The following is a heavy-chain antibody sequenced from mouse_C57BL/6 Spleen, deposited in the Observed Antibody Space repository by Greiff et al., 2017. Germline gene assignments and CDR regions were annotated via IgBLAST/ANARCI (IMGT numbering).Heavy chain of an antibody. J-gene: IGHJ3*01. V-gene: IGHV1-74*01. CDR3: AISAYAWFAY. Sequence: HLRQPGPERVRPGASGKVSSKPSGTPFPSSWRPGVSRRPGQGLEWIGRIHPSDSDTNYNQKFKGKATLTVDKSSSTAYMQLSSLTSEDSAVYYCAISAYAWFAYWGQGTLVTVSA. CDR1: GTPFPSSW. D-gene: IGHD1-2*01. CDR2: IHPSDSDT.